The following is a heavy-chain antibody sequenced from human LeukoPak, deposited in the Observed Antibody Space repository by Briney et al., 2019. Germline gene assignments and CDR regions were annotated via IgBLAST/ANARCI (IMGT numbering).Heavy chain of an antibody. Sequence: PGGSLRLSCAASGFTFDDYGMSWVRQAPGKWLEWVSGINWNGGSTGYADSVKGRFTISRDNAKNSLYLQMNSLRAEDTALYYCARDSRFLEWYSRAYYYYYMDVWGKGTTVTVSS. CDR2: INWNGGST. V-gene: IGHV3-20*04. CDR3: ARDSRFLEWYSRAYYYYYMDV. J-gene: IGHJ6*03. D-gene: IGHD3-3*01. CDR1: GFTFDDYG.